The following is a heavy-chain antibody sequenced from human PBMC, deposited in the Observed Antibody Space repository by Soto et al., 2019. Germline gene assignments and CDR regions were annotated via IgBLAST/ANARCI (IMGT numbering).Heavy chain of an antibody. CDR3: ARVNFSSYYYYGMDV. D-gene: IGHD3-3*01. V-gene: IGHV4-59*01. J-gene: IGHJ6*02. CDR1: GGSISSYY. Sequence: LSLTCTVSGGSISSYYWSWIRQPPGKGLEWIGYIYYSGSTNYNPSLKSRVTISVDTSKNQFSLKLSSVTAADTAVYYCARVNFSSYYYYGMDVWGQGTTVTVSS. CDR2: IYYSGST.